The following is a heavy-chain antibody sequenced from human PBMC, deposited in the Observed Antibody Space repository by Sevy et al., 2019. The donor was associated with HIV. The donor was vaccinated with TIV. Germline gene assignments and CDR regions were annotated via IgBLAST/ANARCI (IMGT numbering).Heavy chain of an antibody. CDR3: ARDGVVTYSQFDY. D-gene: IGHD3-3*01. J-gene: IGHJ4*02. Sequence: GGSLRLSCAASGFTFSSYGMYWVRQAPGKGLEWVAVIWYDGSNKYYADSVKGRFTISRDNSKNTLYLQMNSLRAEDTAVYYCARDGVVTYSQFDYWGQGTLVTVSS. CDR2: IWYDGSNK. CDR1: GFTFSSYG. V-gene: IGHV3-33*01.